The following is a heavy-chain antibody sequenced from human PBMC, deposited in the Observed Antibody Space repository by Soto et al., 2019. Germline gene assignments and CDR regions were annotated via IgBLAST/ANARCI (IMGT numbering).Heavy chain of an antibody. CDR1: GFTFSSYG. J-gene: IGHJ1*01. V-gene: IGHV3-30*18. D-gene: IGHD1-26*01. CDR3: AKAPKWELPPPAEYFQH. CDR2: ISYDGSNK. Sequence: GGSLRLSCAASGFTFSSYGMHWVRQAPGKGLEWVAVISYDGSNKYYADSVKGRFTISRDNSKNTLYLQMNSLRAEDTAVYYCAKAPKWELPPPAEYFQHWGQGTLVTVSS.